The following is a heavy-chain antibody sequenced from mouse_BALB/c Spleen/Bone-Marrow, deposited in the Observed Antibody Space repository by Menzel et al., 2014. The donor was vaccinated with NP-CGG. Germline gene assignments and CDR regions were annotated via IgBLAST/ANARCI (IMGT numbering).Heavy chain of an antibody. D-gene: IGHD1-1*01. CDR2: INNNGGST. Sequence: EVQVVESGGGLVQPGGSLKLSCAASGFTFSSYGMSWVRQTPDKRLELVATINNNGGSTYYPDSVKGRFTISRDNAKNTLCLQMSSLKSEDTAMYYCARGLYDCSYGPGFAYWGQGTLVTVSA. CDR1: GFTFSSYG. V-gene: IGHV5-6-3*01. J-gene: IGHJ3*01. CDR3: ARGLYDCSYGPGFAY.